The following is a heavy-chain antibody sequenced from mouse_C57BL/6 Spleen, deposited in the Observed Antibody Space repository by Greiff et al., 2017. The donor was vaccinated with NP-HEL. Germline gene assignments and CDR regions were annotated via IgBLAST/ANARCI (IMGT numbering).Heavy chain of an antibody. Sequence: EVQLQQSGAELVRPGASVKLSCTASGFNIKDYYMHWVKQRPEQGLEWIGRIDPEDGDTEYAPKFQGKATMTADTPSNTAYLQLSSLTSEDTAVYYCTHYYGSSYYAMDYWGQGTSVTVSS. V-gene: IGHV14-1*01. CDR3: THYYGSSYYAMDY. CDR1: GFNIKDYY. CDR2: IDPEDGDT. D-gene: IGHD1-1*01. J-gene: IGHJ4*01.